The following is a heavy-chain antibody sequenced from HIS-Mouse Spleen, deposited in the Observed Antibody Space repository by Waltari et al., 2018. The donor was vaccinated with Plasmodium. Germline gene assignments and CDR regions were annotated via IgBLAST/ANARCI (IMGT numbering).Heavy chain of an antibody. V-gene: IGHV4-34*01. Sequence: QVQLQQWGAGLLKPSDTLSLTCAVYVGSFRGYYLRWIRPPPGKGLEWIGEINHSGSTNYNPSLKSRVTISVDTSKNQFSLKLSSVTAADTAVYYCASLPRVEEVTTPFYYYYYGMDVWGQGTTVTVSS. CDR3: ASLPRVEEVTTPFYYYYYGMDV. CDR1: VGSFRGYY. D-gene: IGHD4-4*01. J-gene: IGHJ6*02. CDR2: INHSGST.